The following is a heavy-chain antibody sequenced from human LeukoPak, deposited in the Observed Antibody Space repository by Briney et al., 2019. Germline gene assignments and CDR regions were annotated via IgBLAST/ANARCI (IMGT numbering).Heavy chain of an antibody. J-gene: IGHJ4*02. CDR2: INPSGGST. V-gene: IGHV1-46*04. Sequence: ASVKVSCKASGYTFTSYYMHWVRQAPGQGLEWMGIINPSGGSTSYAQKLQGRVTMTRDTATSTVYMELSSLRSEDTAVYYCARENSGSALDYWGQGILVTVSS. CDR3: ARENSGSALDY. CDR1: GYTFTSYY. D-gene: IGHD1-26*01.